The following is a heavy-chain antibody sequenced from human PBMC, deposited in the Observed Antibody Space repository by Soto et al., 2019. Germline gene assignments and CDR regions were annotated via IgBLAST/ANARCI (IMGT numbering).Heavy chain of an antibody. CDR1: GGTFSSYA. J-gene: IGHJ6*02. Sequence: SVKVSCKASGGTFSSYAISWVRQAPGQGLEWMGGIIPIFGTANYAQKFQGRVTITADKSTSTAYMELSSLRSEDTAVYYCAITYPPAANSFILHYYGMDVWGQGTTVTVSS. D-gene: IGHD2-2*01. CDR2: IIPIFGTA. V-gene: IGHV1-69*06. CDR3: AITYPPAANSFILHYYGMDV.